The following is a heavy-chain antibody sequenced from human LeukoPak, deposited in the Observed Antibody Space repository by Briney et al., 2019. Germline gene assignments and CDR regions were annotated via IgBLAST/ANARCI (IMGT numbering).Heavy chain of an antibody. D-gene: IGHD3-10*01. CDR2: ISWNSGSI. CDR3: AKDHYASATGYFDL. CDR1: GFTFEDYA. Sequence: GGSLRLSCAASGFTFEDYAMHGVRQAPGKGLEWFSGISWNSGSIAYADSVKGRFTISRDNAKNSLYLQMNSLRAEDTALYDCAKDHYASATGYFDLWGRGTLVTVSS. J-gene: IGHJ2*01. V-gene: IGHV3-9*01.